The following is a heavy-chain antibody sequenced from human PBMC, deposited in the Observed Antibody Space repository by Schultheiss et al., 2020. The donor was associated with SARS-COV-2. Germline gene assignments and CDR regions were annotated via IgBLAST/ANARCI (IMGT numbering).Heavy chain of an antibody. CDR2: ISSSSSYI. J-gene: IGHJ3*02. Sequence: GGSLRLSCAASGFTVSSNYMSWVRQAPGKGLEWVSSISSSSSYIYYADSVKGRFTISRDNSKNTLYLQMNSLRAEDTAVYYCARDEQLRAFDIWGQGTMVTVSS. CDR3: ARDEQLRAFDI. V-gene: IGHV3-21*01. D-gene: IGHD5-18*01. CDR1: GFTVSSNY.